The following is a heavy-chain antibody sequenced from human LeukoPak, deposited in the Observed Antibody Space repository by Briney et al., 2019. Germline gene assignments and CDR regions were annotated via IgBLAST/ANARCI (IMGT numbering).Heavy chain of an antibody. CDR1: GFTVSSSY. Sequence: PGGSLRLSCAASGFTVSSSYMSRVRQAPGKGLEWVSVIYSGGSTYYGDSVKGRFTISRDNSKNTLYLQMNSLRAEDTAVYYCARDSDNSGYKAYWGQGTLVTVSS. CDR3: ARDSDNSGYKAY. D-gene: IGHD3-22*01. V-gene: IGHV3-53*01. CDR2: IYSGGST. J-gene: IGHJ4*02.